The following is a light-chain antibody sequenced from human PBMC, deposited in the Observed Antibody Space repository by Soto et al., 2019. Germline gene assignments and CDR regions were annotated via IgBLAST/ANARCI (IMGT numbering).Light chain of an antibody. J-gene: IGLJ1*01. Sequence: QSALTQPASVSASPGQSITISCTGTSSDVGDYNYVSWYQQHPGKAPELMIYEVSNRPSGVSNRFSGSKSGNTASLTISGLQAEDEADYYCSSYTSRRTQVFETGTKLTVL. CDR1: SSDVGDYNY. CDR2: EVS. CDR3: SSYTSRRTQV. V-gene: IGLV2-14*01.